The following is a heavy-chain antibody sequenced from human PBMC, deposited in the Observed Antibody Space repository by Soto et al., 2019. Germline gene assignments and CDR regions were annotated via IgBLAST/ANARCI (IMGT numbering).Heavy chain of an antibody. V-gene: IGHV3-74*01. Sequence: PGGSLRLSFVASGFTFRSYWMHWVRQAPGKGPVWVSHINSDGSSTSYADSVKGRFTISRDNAKNTLYLQMNSLRAEDTAVYYCAKGEYYYDNSDYYYNFDYWGQGTQVTVS. J-gene: IGHJ4*02. CDR3: AKGEYYYDNSDYYYNFDY. CDR2: INSDGSST. D-gene: IGHD3-22*01. CDR1: GFTFRSYW.